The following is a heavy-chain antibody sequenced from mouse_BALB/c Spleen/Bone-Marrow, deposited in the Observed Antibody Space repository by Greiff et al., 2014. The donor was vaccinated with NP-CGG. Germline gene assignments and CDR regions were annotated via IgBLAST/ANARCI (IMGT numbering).Heavy chain of an antibody. D-gene: IGHD2-2*01. CDR2: IDPANGNT. J-gene: IGHJ2*01. V-gene: IGHV14-3*02. CDR3: ASYVYGYYFDY. CDR1: CFNIKDTY. Sequence: VQLQQSGAELVKPGASVKLSCTASCFNIKDTYMHWVKQRPEQGLEWIGRIDPANGNTKYDPKFQGKATITADTSSNTAYLQLSSLTSEDTAVYYCASYVYGYYFDYWGQGTTLTVSS.